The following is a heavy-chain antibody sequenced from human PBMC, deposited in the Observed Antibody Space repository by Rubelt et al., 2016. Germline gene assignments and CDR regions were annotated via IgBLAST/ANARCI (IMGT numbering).Heavy chain of an antibody. CDR2: MYYSGST. CDR3: VRVSDYYHVDY. D-gene: IGHD4-17*01. V-gene: IGHV4-39*07. J-gene: IGHJ4*02. Sequence: QVQLQESGPGLVKPSETLSLTCTVSGGSISSSSYYWGWIRQPPGKGLEWIGSMYYSGSTHYNPSLKSRVIISVDTSKNHVSLKLSSVTAADTAVYYCVRVSDYYHVDYWGQGTLVTVSS. CDR1: GGSISSSSYY.